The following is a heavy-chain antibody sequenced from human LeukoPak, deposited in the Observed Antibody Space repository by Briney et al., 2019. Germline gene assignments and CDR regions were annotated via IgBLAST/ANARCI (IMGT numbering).Heavy chain of an antibody. CDR3: AGTSGESTAALRAPFDY. V-gene: IGHV3-21*01. CDR1: GFTFSSYS. CDR2: ISSSSGYK. D-gene: IGHD6-6*01. Sequence: PGGSLRLSCAVSGFTFSSYSMTWVRQAPGKGLEWVSSISSSSGYKYYADSVKGRFTISRDNAKNSLYLQMDSLRAEDAAVYYCAGTSGESTAALRAPFDYWGQGTLATVSS. J-gene: IGHJ4*02.